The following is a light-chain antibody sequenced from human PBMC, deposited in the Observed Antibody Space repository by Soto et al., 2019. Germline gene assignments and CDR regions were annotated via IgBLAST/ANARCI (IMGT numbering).Light chain of an antibody. Sequence: EIVLTQSPGTLSLSPGERATLSCRASQSVSSSYLAWYQQKPGQAPRLLIYDASDRATGIADRFSGSGSGTDFTLTISRLEPEDFAVYYCQQYGSSPGTFGQGTKMEIK. J-gene: IGKJ1*01. CDR2: DAS. CDR3: QQYGSSPGT. CDR1: QSVSSSY. V-gene: IGKV3-20*01.